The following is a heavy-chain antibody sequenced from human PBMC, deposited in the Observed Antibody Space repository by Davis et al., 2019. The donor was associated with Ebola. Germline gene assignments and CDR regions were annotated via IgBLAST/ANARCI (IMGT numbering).Heavy chain of an antibody. J-gene: IGHJ4*02. CDR2: IYYSGST. V-gene: IGHV4-59*01. Sequence: SETLSLTCTVSGGSISTYYWSWVRQPPGKGLEWIGYIYYSGSTNYNPSLKSRVTISVDTSKNQFSLKLSSVTAVDTAVYYCARGNSGYDFYDHWGQGTLVTVSS. CDR1: GGSISTYY. CDR3: ARGNSGYDFYDH. D-gene: IGHD5-12*01.